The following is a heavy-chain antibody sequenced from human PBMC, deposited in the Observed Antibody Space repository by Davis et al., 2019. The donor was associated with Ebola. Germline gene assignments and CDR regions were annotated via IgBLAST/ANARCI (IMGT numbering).Heavy chain of an antibody. D-gene: IGHD5-12*01. J-gene: IGHJ5*02. CDR1: GASISSDN. CDR2: ISGSGGST. V-gene: IGHV3-23*01. Sequence: ETLSLTCSVSGASISSDNWWSWVRQPPGKGLEWVSAISGSGGSTYYADSVKGRFTTSRHNSKNTLYLQMNSLRAEDTAVYYCARVSWPPGGIWFDPWGQGTLVTVSS. CDR3: ARVSWPPGGIWFDP.